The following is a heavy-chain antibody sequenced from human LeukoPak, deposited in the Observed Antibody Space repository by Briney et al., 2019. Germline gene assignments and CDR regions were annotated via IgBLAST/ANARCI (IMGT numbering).Heavy chain of an antibody. V-gene: IGHV4-39*01. Sequence: PSETLSLTCTVSGGSISSSSYYWGWIRQPPGKGLEWIGSIYYSGSTYYNPSLKSRVTISVDTSKNQFSLKLSSVTAADTAVYYCARLGNLAVAGPVYWGQGTLVTVSS. J-gene: IGHJ4*02. CDR2: IYYSGST. CDR1: GGSISSSSYY. CDR3: ARLGNLAVAGPVY. D-gene: IGHD6-19*01.